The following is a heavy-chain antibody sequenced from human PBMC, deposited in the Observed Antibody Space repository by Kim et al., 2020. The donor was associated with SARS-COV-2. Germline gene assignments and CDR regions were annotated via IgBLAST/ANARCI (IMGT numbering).Heavy chain of an antibody. CDR3: ARTKRIWFGEYPAYYFDY. J-gene: IGHJ4*02. V-gene: IGHV4-4*06. Sequence: KSRVTMSVDTSKNQFSLKLSSVTAADTAVYYCARTKRIWFGEYPAYYFDYWGQGTLVTVSS. D-gene: IGHD3-10*01.